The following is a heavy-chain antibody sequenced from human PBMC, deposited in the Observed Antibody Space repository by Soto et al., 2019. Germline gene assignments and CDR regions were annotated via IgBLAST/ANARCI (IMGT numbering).Heavy chain of an antibody. V-gene: IGHV3-73*02. D-gene: IGHD5-18*01. CDR3: RSDTARVCYGMDV. J-gene: IGHJ6*02. Sequence: EVQLVESGGGLVQPGGSLKLSCAASGFTFSGSAMHWVRQASGKGLEWVGRIRSKANSYATAYAASVKGRFTISRDDSKNTAYLQVNSLKTGDTAVYYCRSDTARVCYGMDVWGQGTTVTVSS. CDR2: IRSKANSYAT. CDR1: GFTFSGSA.